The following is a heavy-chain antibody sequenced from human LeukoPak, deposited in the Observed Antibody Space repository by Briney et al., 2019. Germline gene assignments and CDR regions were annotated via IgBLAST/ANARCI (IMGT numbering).Heavy chain of an antibody. V-gene: IGHV3-53*01. D-gene: IGHD2-2*02. J-gene: IGHJ3*02. CDR2: IFDGGAT. CDR3: ARRLYCSGTNCYTGPDAFDI. Sequence: GGSLRLSCAASGFTVSTNYMGWVRQVPGKGLEWVSIIFDGGATYYADSVKGRFTISRDNSKNALYLQMNSLRAEDTAVYYCARRLYCSGTNCYTGPDAFDIWGQGTMVTVSS. CDR1: GFTVSTNY.